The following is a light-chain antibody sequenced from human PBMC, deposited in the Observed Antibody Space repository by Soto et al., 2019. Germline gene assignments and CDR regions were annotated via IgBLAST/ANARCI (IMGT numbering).Light chain of an antibody. J-gene: IGKJ4*01. V-gene: IGKV3-15*01. CDR2: GAS. CDR1: QSVSNN. CDR3: QEANNFPIT. Sequence: EIVMTQSPATLSVSPGERATLSCRASQSVSNNLAWYQKKPGQAPRLLIYGASTRATGIPARFSGSGSGTEFTLTISSLQSEDFATYYCQEANNFPITFGGGTKVEIK.